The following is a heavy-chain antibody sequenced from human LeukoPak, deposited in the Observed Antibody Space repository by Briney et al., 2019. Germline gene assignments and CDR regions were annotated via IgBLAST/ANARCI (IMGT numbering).Heavy chain of an antibody. J-gene: IGHJ4*02. CDR1: GGSISSSGYY. CDR2: IYYSGGT. D-gene: IGHD6-19*01. V-gene: IGHV4-39*01. CDR3: ARHVSGWYNF. Sequence: PSETLSLTCTVSGGSISSSGYYWAWIRQPPGKGLERVAVIYYSGGTYYNPSLRSRVPISADTSKNQFSLKVSSLTAADTAVYYCARHVSGWYNFWGQGTLLTVSS.